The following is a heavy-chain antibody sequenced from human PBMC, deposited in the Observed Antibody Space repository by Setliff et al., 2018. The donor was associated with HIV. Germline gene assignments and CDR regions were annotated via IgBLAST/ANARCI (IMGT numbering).Heavy chain of an antibody. CDR1: GYDFTSYH. Sequence: ASVKVACKASGYDFTSYHISWGRQAPGQELEWMGWMNPNIGNTGYAQKFQGRVTMTRNTSVNTAYMELSSLRSAETAVYYCARAQLSYSSGSVYPSDYLYYLDGRGKGTTVTVAS. CDR3: ARAQLSYSSGSVYPSDYLYYLDG. CDR2: MNPNIGNT. J-gene: IGHJ6*03. V-gene: IGHV1-8*02. D-gene: IGHD3-10*01.